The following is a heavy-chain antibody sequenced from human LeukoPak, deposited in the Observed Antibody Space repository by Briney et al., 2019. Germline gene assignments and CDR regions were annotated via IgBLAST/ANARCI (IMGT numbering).Heavy chain of an antibody. CDR1: GYTFTGYY. J-gene: IGHJ3*02. CDR2: INPNSGGT. Sequence: VASVKVSCKASGYTFTGYYMHWVRQAPGQGLEWMGWINPNSGGTNYAQKFQGRVTMTRDTSISTAYMELSRLRSDDTAVYYCARDGVVGATTSLGAFDIWGQGTMVTVSS. D-gene: IGHD1-26*01. V-gene: IGHV1-2*02. CDR3: ARDGVVGATTSLGAFDI.